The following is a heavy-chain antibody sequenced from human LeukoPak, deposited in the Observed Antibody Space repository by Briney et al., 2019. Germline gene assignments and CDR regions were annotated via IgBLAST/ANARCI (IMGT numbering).Heavy chain of an antibody. J-gene: IGHJ3*02. CDR2: IYDGSST. CDR3: AKLHTAWREPCFEQTDAFDI. V-gene: IGHV3-53*01. CDR1: GFTVSSNS. Sequence: GGSLRLSCAASGFTVSSNSMSWVRQAPGKGLEWVSVIYDGSSTYHTDSVKGRFTISRDNSRNTLFLQMFSLRAEDTAAYYCAKLHTAWREPCFEQTDAFDIWGQGTLATVSS. D-gene: IGHD1-14*01.